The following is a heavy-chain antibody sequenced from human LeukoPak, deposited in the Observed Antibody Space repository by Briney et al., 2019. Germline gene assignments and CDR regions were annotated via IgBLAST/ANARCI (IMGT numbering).Heavy chain of an antibody. CDR1: GFTFSLYE. J-gene: IGHJ4*02. D-gene: IGHD3-16*01. CDR3: AREGGHDY. CDR2: ISSGSMII. V-gene: IGHV3-48*02. Sequence: GGSLRLSCAASGFTFSLYEMNWVRQAPGKGLEWVSYISSGSMIIYYADSVKGRFTISRDNAKNSLFLQMNSLRDEDTAVYYCAREGGHDYWGQGTLVTVSS.